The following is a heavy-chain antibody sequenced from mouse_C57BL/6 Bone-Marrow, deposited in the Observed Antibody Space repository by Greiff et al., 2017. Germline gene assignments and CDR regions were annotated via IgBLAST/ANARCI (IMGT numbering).Heavy chain of an antibody. Sequence: VQVVESGGDLVKPGGSLKLSCAASGFTFSSYGMSWVRQTPDKRLEWVATISSGGSYTYYPDSVKGRFTISRDNAKNTLYLQMSSLKSEDTAMYDCARPRYGKGYFDVWGTGTTVTVSS. CDR1: GFTFSSYG. J-gene: IGHJ1*03. D-gene: IGHD2-1*01. V-gene: IGHV5-6*01. CDR2: ISSGGSYT. CDR3: ARPRYGKGYFDV.